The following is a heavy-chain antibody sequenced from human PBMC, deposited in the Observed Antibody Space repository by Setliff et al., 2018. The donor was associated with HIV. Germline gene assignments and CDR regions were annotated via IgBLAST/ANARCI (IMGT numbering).Heavy chain of an antibody. CDR2: VNPEDGET. V-gene: IGHV1-69-2*01. Sequence: ASVKVSCKTSGYFFSEFYXXXVQQAPGKGLEWMGRVNPEDGETIYAEKFQGRVTITADTSTETAYMELTSLRFDDTAVYYCARTGGGWYNWFDPWGQGTPVTVSS. J-gene: IGHJ5*02. CDR1: GYFFSEFY. CDR3: ARTGGGWYNWFDP. D-gene: IGHD3-16*01.